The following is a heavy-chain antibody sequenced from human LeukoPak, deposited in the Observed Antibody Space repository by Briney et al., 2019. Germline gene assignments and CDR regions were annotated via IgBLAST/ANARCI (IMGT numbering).Heavy chain of an antibody. Sequence: GGSLRLSCAASGFTFSSYGMSWVRQTPGKGLEWVGFITTSAHGGTTKYAASVQGRFTISRDDSKSIAYLQMNSLKSEDTAVYYCIRGSTSWGQGTLVTASS. V-gene: IGHV3-49*04. D-gene: IGHD2-2*01. J-gene: IGHJ4*02. CDR2: ITTSAHGGTT. CDR3: IRGSTS. CDR1: GFTFSSYG.